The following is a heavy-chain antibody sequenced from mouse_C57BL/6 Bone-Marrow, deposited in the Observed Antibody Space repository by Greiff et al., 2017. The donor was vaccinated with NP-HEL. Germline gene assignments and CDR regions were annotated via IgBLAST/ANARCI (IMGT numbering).Heavy chain of an antibody. Sequence: VQLQQSGPELVKPGASVKISCKASGYAFSSSWMNWVKQRPGKGLEWIGRIYPGDGDTNYNGKFKGKATLTADKSSSTAYMQLSSLTSEDSAVYFCARGLGEDYFDYWGQGTTLTVSS. CDR1: GYAFSSSW. V-gene: IGHV1-82*01. J-gene: IGHJ2*01. CDR3: ARGLGEDYFDY. D-gene: IGHD2-13*01. CDR2: IYPGDGDT.